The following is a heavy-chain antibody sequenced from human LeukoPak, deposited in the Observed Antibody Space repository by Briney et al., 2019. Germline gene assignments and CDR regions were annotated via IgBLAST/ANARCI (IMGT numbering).Heavy chain of an antibody. V-gene: IGHV3-74*01. CDR3: ARLDLWFGELEDAFDI. CDR2: INSDGSST. CDR1: GFTFSDHW. J-gene: IGHJ3*02. D-gene: IGHD3-10*01. Sequence: PGGSLRLSCAASGFTFSDHWMHWVRQAPGKGLVWVSRINSDGSSTSYADSVKGRFTISRDNAKNTLYLQMNSLRAEDTAVYYCARLDLWFGELEDAFDIWGQGTMVTVSS.